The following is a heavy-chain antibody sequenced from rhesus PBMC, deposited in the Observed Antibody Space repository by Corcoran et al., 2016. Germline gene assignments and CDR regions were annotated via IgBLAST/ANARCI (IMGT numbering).Heavy chain of an antibody. CDR2: ITYSGST. V-gene: IGHV4-122*02. CDR3: ARVAGVIPYYFDY. D-gene: IGHD3-34*01. Sequence: QVQLQESGPGLVKPSETLSLTCAVSGGSISSGYYYWSWIRQPPGKGLGWIGYITYSGSTSYNPSLMSRFTISRDPSKNQFARKLSSVTAADTAGYYCARVAGVIPYYFDYWGQGVLVTVSS. J-gene: IGHJ4*01. CDR1: GGSISSGYYY.